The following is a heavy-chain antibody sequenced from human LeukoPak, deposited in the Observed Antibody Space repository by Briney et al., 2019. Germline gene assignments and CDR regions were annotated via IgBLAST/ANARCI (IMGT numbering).Heavy chain of an antibody. CDR2: ITPVIDVS. J-gene: IGHJ5*02. V-gene: IGHV1-69*02. Sequence: GSSVKVSCKTSGGTFRSHIFSWVRQAPGQGLEWMGKITPVIDVSKYAQKFQGRLTITADKSTATVYMELSGLKSDDTAVYYCARVNLRGSQYNWFDPWGQGTLVTVSS. CDR1: GGTFRSHI. D-gene: IGHD1-26*01. CDR3: ARVNLRGSQYNWFDP.